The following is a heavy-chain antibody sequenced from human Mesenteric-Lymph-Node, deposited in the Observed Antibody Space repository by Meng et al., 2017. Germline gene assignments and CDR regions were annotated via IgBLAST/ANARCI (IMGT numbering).Heavy chain of an antibody. CDR3: VFDF. V-gene: IGHV3-23*01. CDR1: GFTVSSNE. CDR2: ISASGGST. Sequence: GGSLRLSCAASGFTVSSNEMSWVRQAPGQGLELVSAISASGGSTYYADSVKGRFTVSRDNSKNTLYLQMKSLRAEDTAMYYCVFDFWGQGTLVTVSS. J-gene: IGHJ4*02.